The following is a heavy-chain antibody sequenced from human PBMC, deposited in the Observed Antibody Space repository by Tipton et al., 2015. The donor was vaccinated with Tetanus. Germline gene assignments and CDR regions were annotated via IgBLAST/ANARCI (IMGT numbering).Heavy chain of an antibody. Sequence: TLSLICTVSGVSVRNDNYQRNWVRQSPGLGLEWLAYISGGRMTNSNYSHKSRITISQDSSRNQFSLTLTSVTAADTAVYYCARANYEFPKKGPFDFWGPGILVTVSS. CDR1: GVSVRNDNYQ. J-gene: IGHJ4*02. D-gene: IGHD3-3*01. V-gene: IGHV4-61*01. CDR3: ARANYEFPKKGPFDF. CDR2: ISGGRMT.